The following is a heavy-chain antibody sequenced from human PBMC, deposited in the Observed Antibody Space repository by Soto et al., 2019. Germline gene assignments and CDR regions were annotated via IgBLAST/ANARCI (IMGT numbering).Heavy chain of an antibody. V-gene: IGHV3-33*01. Sequence: QVQLVESGGGVVQPGRSLRLSCAASGFTFSSYGMHWVRQAPGKGLEWVAVIWYDGSNKYYADSVKGRFTISRDNSKNTPYLQMNSLRAEDTAVYYCARDGTIAAAGRFDCWGQGTLVTVSS. D-gene: IGHD6-13*01. J-gene: IGHJ4*02. CDR3: ARDGTIAAAGRFDC. CDR2: IWYDGSNK. CDR1: GFTFSSYG.